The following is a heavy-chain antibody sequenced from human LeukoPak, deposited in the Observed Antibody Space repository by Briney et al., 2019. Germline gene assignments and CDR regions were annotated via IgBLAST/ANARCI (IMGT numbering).Heavy chain of an antibody. D-gene: IGHD3-22*01. CDR3: AKDFITMIVVGPGDI. CDR1: GVSISGNY. J-gene: IGHJ3*02. Sequence: PSETLSLTCTVSGVSISGNYWSWIRQPPGKGLEWIGYIFYTGSTEYNPSLQSRITILLDSSKNQFSLKLSSVSAADTAVYYCAKDFITMIVVGPGDIWGQGTMVTVSS. CDR2: IFYTGST. V-gene: IGHV4-59*01.